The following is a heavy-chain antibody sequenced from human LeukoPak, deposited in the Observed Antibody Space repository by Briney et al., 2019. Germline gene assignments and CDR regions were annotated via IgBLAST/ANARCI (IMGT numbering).Heavy chain of an antibody. V-gene: IGHV4-30-2*01. CDR1: HGSISSGGFS. CDR2: IYHSGST. D-gene: IGHD3/OR15-3a*01. J-gene: IGHJ3*02. CDR3: ARAKPTVYNTQDSFDI. Sequence: SETLSLTCAVSHGSISSGGFSWSWIRQPPGKGPEWIGYIYHSGSTYYNPSLESRVTMSLDRSKNQFSLKLSSVTAADTAVYYCARAKPTVYNTQDSFDIWGQGAMVAVSS.